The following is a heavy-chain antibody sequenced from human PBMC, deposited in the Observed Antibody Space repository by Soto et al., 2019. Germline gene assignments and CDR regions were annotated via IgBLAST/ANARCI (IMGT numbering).Heavy chain of an antibody. CDR3: AKRGHHFFDY. J-gene: IGHJ4*02. CDR1: VFPSSRYA. Sequence: GVSQKLPYAASVFPSSRYAMSCVRQAPGKGLEWVSAISGSSGNIYYADSVKGRFTISRDNSKNTLNLQMNSLRAEDTAVYYCAKRGHHFFDYWGQGTLVTVSS. D-gene: IGHD2-15*01. V-gene: IGHV3-23*01. CDR2: ISGSSGNI.